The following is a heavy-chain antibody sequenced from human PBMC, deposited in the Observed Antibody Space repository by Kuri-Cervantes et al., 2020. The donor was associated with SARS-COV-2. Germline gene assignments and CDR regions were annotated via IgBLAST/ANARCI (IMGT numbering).Heavy chain of an antibody. CDR3: ARVGYSSGRHDY. J-gene: IGHJ4*02. V-gene: IGHV4-30-2*01. D-gene: IGHD5-18*01. Sequence: LRLSCTVSGGSISSGGYYWSWIRQPPGKGLEWIGYIYYSGSTYYNPSLKSRVTISVDRSKNQFSLKLSSVTAADTAVYYCARVGYSSGRHDYWGQGTLVTVSS. CDR2: IYYSGST. CDR1: GGSISSGGYY.